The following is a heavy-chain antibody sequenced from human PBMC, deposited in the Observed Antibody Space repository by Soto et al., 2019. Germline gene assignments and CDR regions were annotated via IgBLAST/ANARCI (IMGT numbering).Heavy chain of an antibody. CDR3: AKAYCSGGSCYSLEYYYYYMDV. V-gene: IGHV3-23*01. Sequence: EVQLLESGGGLVQPGGSLRLSCAASGFTFSSYAMSWVRQAPGKGLEWVSAISGSGGSTYYADSVKGRFTISSANSKNTEYLQRNSLRADDTAVYYCAKAYCSGGSCYSLEYYYYYMDVWGKGTTVTVSS. CDR1: GFTFSSYA. CDR2: ISGSGGST. D-gene: IGHD2-15*01. J-gene: IGHJ6*03.